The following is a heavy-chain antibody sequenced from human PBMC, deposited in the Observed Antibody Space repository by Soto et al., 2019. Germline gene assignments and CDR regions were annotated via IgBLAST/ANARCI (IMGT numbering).Heavy chain of an antibody. Sequence: QVQLQQWGAGLLKPSETLSLTCAVYGGSFSGYYWSWIRQPPGKGLEWIGEINHSGSTNYNPSLTSRVTISVDTSKNQFSLKLSSVTAADTAVYYCARTSPYSSGWYGFSRYGMDVWGQGTTVTVSS. D-gene: IGHD6-19*01. J-gene: IGHJ6*02. CDR3: ARTSPYSSGWYGFSRYGMDV. CDR2: INHSGST. V-gene: IGHV4-34*01. CDR1: GGSFSGYY.